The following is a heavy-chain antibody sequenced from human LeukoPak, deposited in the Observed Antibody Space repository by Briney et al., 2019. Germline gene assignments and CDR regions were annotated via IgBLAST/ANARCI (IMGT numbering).Heavy chain of an antibody. CDR2: ISAYNGNT. Sequence: ASVKVSCKASGYRFTSYGISWARQAPGQGLEWMAWISAYNGNTNYAQEFQGRVIMTTDTSTSTAYMELRSLRSDDTAVYYCARDPDCSSTRCSESPFDYWGQGTLVTVSS. J-gene: IGHJ4*02. CDR3: ARDPDCSSTRCSESPFDY. V-gene: IGHV1-18*01. CDR1: GYRFTSYG. D-gene: IGHD2-2*01.